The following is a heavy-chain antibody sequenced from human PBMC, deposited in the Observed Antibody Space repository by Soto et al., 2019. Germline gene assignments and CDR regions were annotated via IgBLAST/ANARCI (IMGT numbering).Heavy chain of an antibody. J-gene: IGHJ4*02. D-gene: IGHD2-2*01. CDR2: INPNSGGT. V-gene: IGHV1-2*04. CDR1: GYTFTGYY. CDR3: ARGIVVVPAAMRDIVATKGNFAY. Sequence: ASVKVSCKASGYTFTGYYMHWVRQAPGQGLEWMGWINPNSGGTNYAQKFQGWVTMTRDTSISTAYMELSRLRSDDTAVYYCARGIVVVPAAMRDIVATKGNFAYWGQGTLVTVSS.